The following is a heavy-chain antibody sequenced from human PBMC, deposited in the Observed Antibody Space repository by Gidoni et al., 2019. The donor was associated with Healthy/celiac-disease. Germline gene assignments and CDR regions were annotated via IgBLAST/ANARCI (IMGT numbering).Heavy chain of an antibody. V-gene: IGHV4-34*01. CDR3: ARGGYCTNGVCYRAIRTQDY. CDR1: GGSFSGYY. CDR2: INHSGST. Sequence: QVQLQQWGAGLLKPSETLSLTCAVYGGSFSGYYWSWIRQPPGKGLEWIGEINHSGSTNYNPSLKSRVTISVDTSKNQFSLKLSSVTAADTAVYYCARGGYCTNGVCYRAIRTQDYWGQGTLVTVSS. J-gene: IGHJ4*02. D-gene: IGHD2-8*01.